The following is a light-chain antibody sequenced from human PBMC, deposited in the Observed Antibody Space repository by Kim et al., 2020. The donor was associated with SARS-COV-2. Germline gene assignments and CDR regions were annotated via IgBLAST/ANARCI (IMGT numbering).Light chain of an antibody. J-gene: IGKJ4*01. CDR1: QGGGMC. V-gene: IGKV3-11*01. Sequence: GGGAVRACGASQGGGMCVGWYERERGQGPRLLSYEGANRAAGIPDRFSGGGSGTDFTLTISSLEPEDFAIYYCQQRNNWPPAVTFGGGTKVDIK. CDR2: EGA. CDR3: QQRNNWPPAVT.